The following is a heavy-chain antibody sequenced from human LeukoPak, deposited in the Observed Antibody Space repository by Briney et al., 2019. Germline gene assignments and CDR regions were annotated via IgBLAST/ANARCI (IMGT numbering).Heavy chain of an antibody. CDR2: INHSGST. Sequence: SETLSLTCALYGGSFTGYYWRWIRQPPGKGLEWIGEINHSGSTKYNPSLKSRVTISVDTSTKQFFLRLTSVTAADTAVYYCACHAVRYSAYDREEDAFDIWGQGTMVTVSS. CDR1: GGSFTGYY. V-gene: IGHV4-34*01. D-gene: IGHD5-12*01. J-gene: IGHJ3*02. CDR3: ACHAVRYSAYDREEDAFDI.